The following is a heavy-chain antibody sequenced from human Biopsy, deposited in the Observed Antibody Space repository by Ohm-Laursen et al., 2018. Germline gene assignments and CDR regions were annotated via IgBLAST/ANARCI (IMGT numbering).Heavy chain of an antibody. Sequence: TLSLTCTVSGGSISSHYWSWIRQPPGKGLEWIGYIYNRGSTKYNSSLKSRVTISVDTSKNQFSLKLRSVTAADTAVYYCARQVDFWSGYVDYWGQGTLVAVSS. V-gene: IGHV4-59*08. J-gene: IGHJ4*02. CDR3: ARQVDFWSGYVDY. CDR2: IYNRGST. CDR1: GGSISSHY. D-gene: IGHD3-3*01.